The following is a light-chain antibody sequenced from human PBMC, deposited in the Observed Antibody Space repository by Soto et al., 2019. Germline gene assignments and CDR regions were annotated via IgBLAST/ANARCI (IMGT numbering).Light chain of an antibody. Sequence: EIVLTQSPATLSLSPGEGATLSCRAGRSVNSDLAWFQQKPGQAPRLLIYEASNRATGIPARFSGSGSGTDFTLTISSLEPEDFAGYYCQQRSDGLTFGGGTKVEI. CDR3: QQRSDGLT. CDR2: EAS. CDR1: RSVNSD. V-gene: IGKV3-11*01. J-gene: IGKJ4*01.